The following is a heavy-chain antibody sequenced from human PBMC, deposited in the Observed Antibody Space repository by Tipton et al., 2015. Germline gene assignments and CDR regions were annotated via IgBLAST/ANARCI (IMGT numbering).Heavy chain of an antibody. CDR1: GGSISSNSFH. D-gene: IGHD3-9*01. V-gene: IGHV4-39*01. CDR3: ACQDYDSLTRDYQTVDY. CDR2: VDYSGST. J-gene: IGHJ4*02. Sequence: TLSLTCTVSGGSISSNSFHWDWIRQPPGKGLEWIGSVDYSGSTHYTPSLKRRLTISVDTSKNQFSLSLRSVTAAGTAVYYCACQDYDSLTRDYQTVDYWGQGTLVTVSS.